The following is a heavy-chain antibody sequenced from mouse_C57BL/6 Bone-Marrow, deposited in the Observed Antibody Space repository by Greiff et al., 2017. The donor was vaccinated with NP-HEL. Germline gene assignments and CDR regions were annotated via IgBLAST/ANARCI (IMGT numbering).Heavy chain of an antibody. CDR2: IDPENGDT. D-gene: IGHD1-1*01. V-gene: IGHV14-4*01. Sequence: VQLKESGAELVRPGASVKLSCTASGFNIKDDYMHWVKQRPEQGLEWIGWIDPENGDTEYASKFQGKATITADTSSNTAYLQLSSLTSEDTAVYYCTTPWGGYYGSRDLAYWGRGTLVTVSA. CDR1: GFNIKDDY. J-gene: IGHJ3*01. CDR3: TTPWGGYYGSRDLAY.